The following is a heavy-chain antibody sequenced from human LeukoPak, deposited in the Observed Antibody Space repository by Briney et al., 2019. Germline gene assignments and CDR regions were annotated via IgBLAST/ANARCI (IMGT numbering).Heavy chain of an antibody. CDR1: GYTLTELS. J-gene: IGHJ4*02. D-gene: IGHD3-3*01. Sequence: GASVKVSCKVSGYTLTELSMHWVRQAPGKGLEWMGGFDPEDGETIYAQKFQGRVTMTEDTSTDTAYMELSSLRSEGTAVYYCATGTHNTIFGVVTSLGYWGQGTLVTVSS. CDR3: ATGTHNTIFGVVTSLGY. CDR2: FDPEDGET. V-gene: IGHV1-24*01.